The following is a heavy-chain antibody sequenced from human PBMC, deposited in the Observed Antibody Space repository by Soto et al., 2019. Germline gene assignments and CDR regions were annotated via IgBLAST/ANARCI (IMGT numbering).Heavy chain of an antibody. CDR3: ARVGPGTTGFG. CDR2: ISSSSSYI. J-gene: IGHJ4*02. Sequence: GGSLRLSCAASGFTFSSYSMNWVRQAPGKGLEWVSSISSSSSYIYYADSVKGRFTISRDNAKNSLYLQMNSLRAEDTAVYYCARVGPGTTGFGWGQGTLVTVSS. D-gene: IGHD1-7*01. CDR1: GFTFSSYS. V-gene: IGHV3-21*01.